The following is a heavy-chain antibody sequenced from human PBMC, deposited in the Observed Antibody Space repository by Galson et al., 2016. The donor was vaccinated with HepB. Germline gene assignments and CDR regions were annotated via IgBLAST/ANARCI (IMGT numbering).Heavy chain of an antibody. CDR2: IIPIFGSP. CDR1: GGTITNYA. Sequence: SVKVSCKASGGTITNYAISWLRRAPGQGLEWMAGIIPIFGSPNYAQKFQGRVTITADESTNTAYMELSSLRSEDTAVYYCARNDDSSSYSLNLGYYFDYWGQGTLVTVSS. V-gene: IGHV1-69*13. D-gene: IGHD3-22*01. CDR3: ARNDDSSSYSLNLGYYFDY. J-gene: IGHJ4*02.